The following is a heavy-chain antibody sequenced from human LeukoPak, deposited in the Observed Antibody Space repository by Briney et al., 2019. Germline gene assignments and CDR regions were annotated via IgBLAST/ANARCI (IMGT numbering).Heavy chain of an antibody. CDR2: IIPILGIA. CDR1: GGTFSSYA. D-gene: IGHD3-22*01. J-gene: IGHJ4*02. V-gene: IGHV1-69*04. CDR3: ARDSISSYYYDSKGNFDY. Sequence: SVKVSCKASGGTFSSYAISWVRQAPGQGLEWMGRIIPILGIANYAQKFQGRVTITADKSTSTAYMELSSLRSEDTAVYYCARDSISSYYYDSKGNFDYWGQGTLVTVSS.